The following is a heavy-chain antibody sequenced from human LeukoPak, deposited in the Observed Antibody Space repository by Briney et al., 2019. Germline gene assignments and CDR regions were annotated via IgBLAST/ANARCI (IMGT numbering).Heavy chain of an antibody. CDR2: ISGNGGST. Sequence: GGSLRLSCVASGFSFSSYVMNWVRQAPGTGLECVSAISGNGGSTYYADSVKGRFTISRDNSKNTLSLQMNSLRAEDTAVYYCAKGIELWLTYFDHWGQGTLVTASS. CDR3: AKGIELWLTYFDH. D-gene: IGHD5-18*01. CDR1: GFSFSSYV. V-gene: IGHV3-23*01. J-gene: IGHJ4*02.